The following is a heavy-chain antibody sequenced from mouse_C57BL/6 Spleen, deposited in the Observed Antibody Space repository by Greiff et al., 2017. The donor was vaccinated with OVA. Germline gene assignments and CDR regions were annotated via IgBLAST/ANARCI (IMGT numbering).Heavy chain of an antibody. J-gene: IGHJ2*01. CDR2: IDPETGGT. Sequence: QVQLQQSGAELVRPGASVTLSCKASGYTFTDYEMHWVKQTPVHGLEWIGAIDPETGGTAYNQKFKGKAILTADKSSSTAYMELRSLTSEDSAVYYCTRFRAYYSNYEDYWGQGTTLTVSS. CDR3: TRFRAYYSNYEDY. D-gene: IGHD2-5*01. V-gene: IGHV1-15*01. CDR1: GYTFTDYE.